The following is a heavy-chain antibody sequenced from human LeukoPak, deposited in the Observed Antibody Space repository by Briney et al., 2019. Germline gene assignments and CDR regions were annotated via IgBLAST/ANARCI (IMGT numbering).Heavy chain of an antibody. CDR3: ARGGYDFWSGYYGSPGRLWAQKYYFDY. V-gene: IGHV3-21*05. CDR2: ISSSSSYT. Sequence: GGSLRPSCVASGFTFSNFAMNWVRQAPGKGLEWVSYISSSSSYTNYADSVKGRFTISRDNAKNSLYLQMNSLRAEDTAVYYCARGGYDFWSGYYGSPGRLWAQKYYFDYWGQGTLVTVSS. D-gene: IGHD3-3*01. CDR1: GFTFSNFA. J-gene: IGHJ4*02.